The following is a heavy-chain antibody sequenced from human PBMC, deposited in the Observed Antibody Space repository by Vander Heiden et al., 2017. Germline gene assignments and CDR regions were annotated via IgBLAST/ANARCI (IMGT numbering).Heavy chain of an antibody. CDR3: TTDPEDMIVVVLGGY. CDR2: IKSKTDGGTT. J-gene: IGHJ4*02. V-gene: IGHV3-15*07. D-gene: IGHD3-22*01. Sequence: EVQLVESGGGLVKPGGSLRLSCAASGLTFSNAWMNWVRQAPGKGLEWVGRIKSKTDGGTTDYAAPVKGRFTISRDDSKNTLYLQMNSLKTEDTAVYYCTTDPEDMIVVVLGGYWGQGTLVTVSS. CDR1: GLTFSNAW.